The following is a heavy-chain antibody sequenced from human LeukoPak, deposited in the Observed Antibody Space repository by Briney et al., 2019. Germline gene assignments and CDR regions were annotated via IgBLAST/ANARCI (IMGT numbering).Heavy chain of an antibody. Sequence: GGSLRLSCAASGFTFSSYAMNWVRQAPGKGLEWVSAISGSGGSTYYADSVKGRFTISRDNSKNTLYLQMNSLRAEDTAVYYCAKRVVHDYYYYGMDVWGKGTTVTVSS. CDR2: ISGSGGST. D-gene: IGHD5/OR15-5a*01. J-gene: IGHJ6*04. CDR3: AKRVVHDYYYYGMDV. CDR1: GFTFSSYA. V-gene: IGHV3-23*01.